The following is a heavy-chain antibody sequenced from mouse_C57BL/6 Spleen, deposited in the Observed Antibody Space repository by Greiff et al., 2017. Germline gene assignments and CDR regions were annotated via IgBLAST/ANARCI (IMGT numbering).Heavy chain of an antibody. D-gene: IGHD2-1*01. CDR1: GYAFSSYW. Sequence: QVQLQQSGAELVKPGASVKISCKASGYAFSSYWMNWVKQGPGKGLEWIGQIYPGDGDTNYNGKFKGKATLTADKSSSTAYMQLSSLTSEDSAVYFCARPLYYGNLWFAYWGQGTLVTVSA. CDR3: ARPLYYGNLWFAY. V-gene: IGHV1-80*01. CDR2: IYPGDGDT. J-gene: IGHJ3*01.